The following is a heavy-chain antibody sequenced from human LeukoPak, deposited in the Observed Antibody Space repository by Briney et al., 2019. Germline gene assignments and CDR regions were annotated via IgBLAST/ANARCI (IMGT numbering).Heavy chain of an antibody. CDR3: ARVLGPGALNYYYYYYMDV. V-gene: IGHV4-59*11. CDR1: GGSISSHY. J-gene: IGHJ6*03. Sequence: SETLSLTCTVSGGSISSHYWSWIRQSPGKGLEWIGFMHYRGNTNSNPSLKSRVTISVDTSKNQFSLKLSSVTAADTAVYYCARVLGPGALNYYYYYYMDVWGKGTTVTVSS. CDR2: MHYRGNT. D-gene: IGHD2-8*01.